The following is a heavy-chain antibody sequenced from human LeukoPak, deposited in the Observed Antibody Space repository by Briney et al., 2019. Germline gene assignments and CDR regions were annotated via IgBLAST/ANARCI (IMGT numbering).Heavy chain of an antibody. CDR2: ISAYNGNT. CDR1: GYTFTSYG. D-gene: IGHD5-12*01. Sequence: ASVKVSCKASGYTFTSYGISWVRQAPGQGLEWMGWISAYNGNTNSTPKLHGRVTMTTDTSTSTAYMELRSLRSDDPAVYDCARDLGVRVTTTWDYWGQGTLVTVSS. V-gene: IGHV1-18*01. CDR3: ARDLGVRVTTTWDY. J-gene: IGHJ4*02.